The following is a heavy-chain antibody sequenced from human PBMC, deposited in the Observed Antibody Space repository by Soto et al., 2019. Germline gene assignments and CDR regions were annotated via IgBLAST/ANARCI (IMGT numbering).Heavy chain of an antibody. CDR1: GGSISSADYY. D-gene: IGHD4-17*01. V-gene: IGHV4-61*08. Sequence: SETLSLTCTVSGGSISSADYYWGWIRQPPGKGLEWIGYIYYSGSTNYNPSLESRVTISVDTSKNQFSLKLSSVTAADTAVYYCTREQTSTVVTQWGQGTLVTVSS. CDR3: TREQTSTVVTQ. CDR2: IYYSGST. J-gene: IGHJ4*02.